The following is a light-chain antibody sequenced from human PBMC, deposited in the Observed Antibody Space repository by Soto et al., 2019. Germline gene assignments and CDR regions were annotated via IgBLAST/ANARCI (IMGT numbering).Light chain of an antibody. CDR2: GAS. V-gene: IGKV3-15*01. CDR3: QQYNNWPA. J-gene: IGKJ1*01. Sequence: EIVMTQSPATLSVPPGERATLSCRASQSVSSNLAWYQQKPGQAPRLLIYGASTRATGIPARFSGSGSGTEFTLTISSLQSQHFAVYNCQQYNNWPAFGQGTKV. CDR1: QSVSSN.